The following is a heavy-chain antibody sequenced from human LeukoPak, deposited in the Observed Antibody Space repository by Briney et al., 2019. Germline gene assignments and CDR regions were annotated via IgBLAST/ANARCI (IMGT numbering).Heavy chain of an antibody. CDR1: GGSISSSSYY. V-gene: IGHV4-39*01. Sequence: SETLSLTCTVSGGSISSSSYYWGWIRQPPGKGLEWIGSIYYGGSTYYNPSLKSRVTISVDTSKNQFSLKLSSVTAADTAVYYCARSGVPAAIGNWFDPWGQGTLVTVSS. CDR3: ARSGVPAAIGNWFDP. CDR2: IYYGGST. J-gene: IGHJ5*02. D-gene: IGHD2-2*01.